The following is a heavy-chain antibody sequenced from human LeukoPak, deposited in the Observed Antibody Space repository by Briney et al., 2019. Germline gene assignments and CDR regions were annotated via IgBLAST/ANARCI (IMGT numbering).Heavy chain of an antibody. V-gene: IGHV3-48*03. Sequence: PGGSLRLSCAASGFTFSSYGMNWVRQAPGKGLEWVSYISSGGSTIHYADSVKGRFTISRGNAKNSLYLQMNGLRAEDTAVYYCARLPTVTTMGYWGQGTLVTVSS. CDR3: ARLPTVTTMGY. CDR2: ISSGGSTI. J-gene: IGHJ4*02. D-gene: IGHD4-17*01. CDR1: GFTFSSYG.